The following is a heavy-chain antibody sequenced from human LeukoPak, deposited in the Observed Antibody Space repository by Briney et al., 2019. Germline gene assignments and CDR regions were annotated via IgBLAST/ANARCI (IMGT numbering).Heavy chain of an antibody. Sequence: GGSLRLSCAASGFTFSSYNMNWVRQAPGKGLEWVSAIDGGGSTYYADSVKGRFTISRDDSENTLYLQMNSLRVEDTAVYYCARDKDWGYDYWGQGTLVSVSS. V-gene: IGHV3-53*01. CDR3: ARDKDWGYDY. D-gene: IGHD3/OR15-3a*01. J-gene: IGHJ4*02. CDR2: IDGGGST. CDR1: GFTFSSYN.